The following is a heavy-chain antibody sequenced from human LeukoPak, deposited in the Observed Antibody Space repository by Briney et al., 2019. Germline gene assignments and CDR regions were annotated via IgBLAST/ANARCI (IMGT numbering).Heavy chain of an antibody. CDR2: IYSGGET. CDR3: ARDPGLPNGMSV. V-gene: IGHV3-66*02. Sequence: PGGSLRLSCAASGFTVSSDYMSWVRQAPGKGLEWVSVIYSGGETYYADSVKGRFTISRDNSKNTLYLQMNSLRPEGTAVYYCARDPGLPNGMSVWGQGTTVTVSS. D-gene: IGHD3-10*01. J-gene: IGHJ6*02. CDR1: GFTVSSDY.